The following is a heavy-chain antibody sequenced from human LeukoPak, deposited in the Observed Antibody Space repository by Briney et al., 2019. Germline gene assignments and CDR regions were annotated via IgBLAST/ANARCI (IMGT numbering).Heavy chain of an antibody. D-gene: IGHD6-13*01. CDR2: IYYSGST. CDR1: GGYFRSYY. CDR3: ARVYYSSSYDYWYFDL. V-gene: IGHV4-59*01. Sequence: SETLSLTCTVSGGYFRSYYWSWIRQPPGKGLEWIGYIYYSGSTNYNPSLKSRVTISVDTSKKQLSLKLSSVTAADTAVYYCARVYYSSSYDYWYFDLWGRGTLVTVSS. J-gene: IGHJ2*01.